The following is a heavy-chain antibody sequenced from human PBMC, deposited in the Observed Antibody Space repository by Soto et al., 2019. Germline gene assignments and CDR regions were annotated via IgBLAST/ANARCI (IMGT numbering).Heavy chain of an antibody. CDR2: INPNSVGT. Sequence: QVQLVQSGAEVKKPGASVKVSCKASGYTFTGHYMHWVRQAPGQGLEWMGWINPNSVGTNYAQKLQGRVTMTRDTSISTAYMGVGRLSSDDRGVYYCAREPMVRAAHGFDIWGQETMVIVSS. V-gene: IGHV1-2*02. CDR3: AREPMVRAAHGFDI. D-gene: IGHD3-10*01. CDR1: GYTFTGHY. J-gene: IGHJ3*02.